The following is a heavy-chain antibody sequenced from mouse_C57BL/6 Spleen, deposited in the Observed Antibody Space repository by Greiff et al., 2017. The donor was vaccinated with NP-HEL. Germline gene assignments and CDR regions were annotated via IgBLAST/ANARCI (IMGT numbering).Heavy chain of an antibody. Sequence: VQLKESGGDLVKPGGSLKLSCAASGFTFSSYGMSWVRQTPDKRLEWVATISSGGSYTYYPDSVKGRFTISRDNAKNTLYLQMSSLKSEDTAMYYCARQNYLYYAMDYWGQGTSVTVSS. CDR1: GFTFSSYG. V-gene: IGHV5-6*01. CDR3: ARQNYLYYAMDY. CDR2: ISSGGSYT. J-gene: IGHJ4*01. D-gene: IGHD5-5*01.